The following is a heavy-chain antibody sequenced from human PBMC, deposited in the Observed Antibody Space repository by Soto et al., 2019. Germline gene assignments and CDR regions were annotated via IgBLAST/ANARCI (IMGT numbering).Heavy chain of an antibody. CDR2: IVPIYRTA. CDR1: GGTFSSYR. D-gene: IGHD6-13*01. J-gene: IGHJ4*02. Sequence: VASVKVSCKASGGTFSSYRINWVRQAPGQGLEWVGGIVPIYRTADYAQKFQGRVTITADESARTSYMELCSLKSQDTAVYYCVRDYGAKLSSRWGQGTLVTVSS. V-gene: IGHV1-69*13. CDR3: VRDYGAKLSSR.